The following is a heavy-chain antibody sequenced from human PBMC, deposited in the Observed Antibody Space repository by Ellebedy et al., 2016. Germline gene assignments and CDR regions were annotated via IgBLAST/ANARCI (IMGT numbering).Heavy chain of an antibody. CDR2: IKSKDKGATT. Sequence: GESLKISXAASGFTFTHAWMTWVRQAPGKGLEWVGLIKSKDKGATTETAAPVEGRFIISRDDLRNTLYLEMRSLKVEDTAVYYCATDSCSGTSSRRYLGPGYLDDWGRGTLVTVSS. D-gene: IGHD2-2*01. V-gene: IGHV3-15*05. J-gene: IGHJ4*02. CDR1: GFTFTHAW. CDR3: ATDSCSGTSSRRYLGPGYLDD.